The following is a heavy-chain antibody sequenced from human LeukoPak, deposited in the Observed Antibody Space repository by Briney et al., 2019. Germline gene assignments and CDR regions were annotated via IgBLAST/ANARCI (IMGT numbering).Heavy chain of an antibody. CDR2: IYYSGST. CDR1: GGSISSSSSY. CDR3: ARLIAVAGTITFDY. Sequence: SETLSLTCTVSGGSISSSSSYWGWVSQPPGKGVEWVGSIYYSGSTYYNPSLKTRVTISVDTSKNQFSLKLSSVTAADTAVYYCARLIAVAGTITFDYWGQGTLVTVSS. V-gene: IGHV4-39*01. D-gene: IGHD6-19*01. J-gene: IGHJ4*02.